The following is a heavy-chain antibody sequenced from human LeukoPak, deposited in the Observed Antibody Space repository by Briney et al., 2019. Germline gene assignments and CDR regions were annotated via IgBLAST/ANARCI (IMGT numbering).Heavy chain of an antibody. D-gene: IGHD3-10*01. J-gene: IGHJ4*02. Sequence: SETLSLTCAVYGGSFSAYYWSWIRQPPGKGLEWIGEINHSGSTNCNPSLKSRVTISVDTSKNQFSLKLSSVTAADTAVYYCAREKEVVTMVRGVRSQYYFDYWGQGTLVTVSS. CDR1: GGSFSAYY. CDR2: INHSGST. CDR3: AREKEVVTMVRGVRSQYYFDY. V-gene: IGHV4-34*01.